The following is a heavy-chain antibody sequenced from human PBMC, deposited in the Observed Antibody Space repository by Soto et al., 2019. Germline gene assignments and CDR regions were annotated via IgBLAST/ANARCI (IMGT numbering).Heavy chain of an antibody. Sequence: ASVKVSCKASGYTFSSYGINWVRQATGQGLEWLGWVSPYDGYTNYAQILQGRVSMTTDTSTKTAYMEVRSLRSDDTAVYDCARGGYYYSSGSRNYFYYGMNVWGQGTTVTVSS. CDR2: VSPYDGYT. V-gene: IGHV1-18*01. CDR1: GYTFSSYG. CDR3: ARGGYYYSSGSRNYFYYGMNV. J-gene: IGHJ6*02. D-gene: IGHD3-22*01.